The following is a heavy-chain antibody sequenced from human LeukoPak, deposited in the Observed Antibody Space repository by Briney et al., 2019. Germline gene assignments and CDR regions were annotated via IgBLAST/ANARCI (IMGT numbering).Heavy chain of an antibody. CDR3: ARGWQLGGDLGDAFDI. D-gene: IGHD2-21*01. Sequence: ASVKVSCKASGYTFIRYYMHWVRQAPGQGLEWMGIINPSGGSTSYAQKFQGRVTMTRDTSTSTVYMELSRLRSEDTAVYYCARGWQLGGDLGDAFDIWGQGTMVTVSS. CDR2: INPSGGST. V-gene: IGHV1-46*01. J-gene: IGHJ3*02. CDR1: GYTFIRYY.